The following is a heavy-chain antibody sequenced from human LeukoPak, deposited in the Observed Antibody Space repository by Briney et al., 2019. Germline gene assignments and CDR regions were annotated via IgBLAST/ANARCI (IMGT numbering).Heavy chain of an antibody. V-gene: IGHV4-59*11. Sequence: SETLSLTCAVSGASMNTHYWSWIRQPPGKGLEWIGYMFDTLTTHDTPSLHRPFPLSADTSKNQFSLRLTSVTAADTAVYYCATIKRGNIFGYFDFWGQGSPVTVSS. D-gene: IGHD5-18*01. CDR1: GASMNTHY. CDR2: MFDTLTT. CDR3: ATIKRGNIFGYFDF. J-gene: IGHJ4*02.